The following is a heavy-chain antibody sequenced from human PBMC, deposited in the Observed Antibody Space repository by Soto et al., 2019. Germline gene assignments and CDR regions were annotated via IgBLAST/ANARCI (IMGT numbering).Heavy chain of an antibody. CDR1: GGTFSSYA. J-gene: IGHJ4*02. CDR3: AREVSMVRGVPKYYFDY. Sequence: QVQLVQSGAEVKKPGSSVKVSCKASGGTFSSYAISWVRQAPGQGLEWMGGIIPIFGTANYAQKFQGRVTITADESTSTAYMELSSLRSEDTAVYYCAREVSMVRGVPKYYFDYWVQGTLVTVSS. V-gene: IGHV1-69*01. D-gene: IGHD3-10*01. CDR2: IIPIFGTA.